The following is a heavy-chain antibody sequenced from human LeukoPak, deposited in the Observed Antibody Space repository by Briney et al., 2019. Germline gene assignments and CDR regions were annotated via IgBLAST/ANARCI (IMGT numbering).Heavy chain of an antibody. CDR2: INPSGGST. Sequence: ASVQVSCKASRYIFTSYYMHWVRQAAGRGRGWVGIINPSGGSTSYAQKFQGPGTMTRDTSTSTVYMELSSLRSEDTAVYYCARALGTTVTTTMDVWGKGTTVTVSS. D-gene: IGHD4-17*01. CDR3: ARALGTTVTTTMDV. V-gene: IGHV1-46*01. J-gene: IGHJ6*03. CDR1: RYIFTSYY.